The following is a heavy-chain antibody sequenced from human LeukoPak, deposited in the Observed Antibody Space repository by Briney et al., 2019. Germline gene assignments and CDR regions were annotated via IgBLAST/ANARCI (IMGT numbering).Heavy chain of an antibody. CDR1: GFTFSSYA. V-gene: IGHV3-30*04. Sequence: GGSLRLSCAASGFTFSSYAMDWVRQAPGKGLEWVAVISYDGSNKYYADSVKGRFTISRDNSKNTLYLQMNSLRAEDTAVYYCAKASTFGGVITYWGQGTLVTVSS. CDR2: ISYDGSNK. CDR3: AKASTFGGVITY. D-gene: IGHD3-16*02. J-gene: IGHJ4*02.